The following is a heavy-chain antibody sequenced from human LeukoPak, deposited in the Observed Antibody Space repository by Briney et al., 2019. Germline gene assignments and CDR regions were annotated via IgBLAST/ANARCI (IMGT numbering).Heavy chain of an antibody. J-gene: IGHJ4*02. D-gene: IGHD3-22*01. V-gene: IGHV3-7*01. Sequence: GGSLRLSCAASGFTFSSYWMSWVRQAPGKGLEWVANIKQDGSERYYVDSVKGRFTISRDNAKNSLYLQMNSLRAEDTAVYYCASGSRWLLTEDADYWGQGTLVTVSS. CDR1: GFTFSSYW. CDR2: IKQDGSER. CDR3: ASGSRWLLTEDADY.